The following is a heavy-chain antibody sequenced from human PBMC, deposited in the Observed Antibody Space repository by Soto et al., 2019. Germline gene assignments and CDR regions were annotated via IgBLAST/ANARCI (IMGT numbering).Heavy chain of an antibody. CDR1: GGSISSGDYY. J-gene: IGHJ5*02. CDR3: ARSIVVVTADIIWFEP. CDR2: IYYSGST. V-gene: IGHV4-30-4*01. Sequence: LSLTCTVSGGSISSGDYYWSWIRQPPWKGLEGIGYIYYSGSTYYNPSLKSRVTISVDTSKNQFSLKLSSVTAADTAVYYCARSIVVVTADIIWFEPWGQGTLVTVSS. D-gene: IGHD2-2*01.